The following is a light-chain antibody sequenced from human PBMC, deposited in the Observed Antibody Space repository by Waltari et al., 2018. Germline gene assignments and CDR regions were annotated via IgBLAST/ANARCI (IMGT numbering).Light chain of an antibody. J-gene: IGLJ3*02. CDR3: QSYDTSLSVV. Sequence: RVTISCTGSGSNIGAGYDVHWYQQLPRAAPKLLIYGSTSRPLGVPARFFGSTSGTSASLAITGLQAEDEADYYCQSYDTSLSVVFGGGTKLTVL. CDR2: GST. V-gene: IGLV1-40*01. CDR1: GSNIGAGYD.